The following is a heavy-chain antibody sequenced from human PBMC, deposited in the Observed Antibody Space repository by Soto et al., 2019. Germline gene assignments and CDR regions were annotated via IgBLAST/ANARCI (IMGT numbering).Heavy chain of an antibody. CDR1: GFTFSDYY. D-gene: IGHD4-17*01. CDR3: ARLLGDLDAFDI. Sequence: QVPLVESGGGLVKPGGSLRLSCAASGFTFSDYYMSWIRQAPGKGLEWVSYITGSGGTIYYADSVKGRFTISRDNAKNSLSLQMNSLRAEDTALYYCARLLGDLDAFDIWGQGTMVTVSS. J-gene: IGHJ3*02. CDR2: ITGSGGTI. V-gene: IGHV3-11*01.